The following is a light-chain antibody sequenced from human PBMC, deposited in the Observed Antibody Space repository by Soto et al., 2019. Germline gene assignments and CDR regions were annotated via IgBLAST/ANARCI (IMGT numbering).Light chain of an antibody. CDR1: QSVSSN. Sequence: EIVMTQSPATLSVSPGERATLSCRASQSVSSNLAWYQQKPGQSPRLLIYGVSTRATGVPARFSGSRSGTEFTLTISSLQSEDFAVYYCQHYNDWPLTFGGGTKVDI. J-gene: IGKJ4*01. CDR3: QHYNDWPLT. V-gene: IGKV3-15*01. CDR2: GVS.